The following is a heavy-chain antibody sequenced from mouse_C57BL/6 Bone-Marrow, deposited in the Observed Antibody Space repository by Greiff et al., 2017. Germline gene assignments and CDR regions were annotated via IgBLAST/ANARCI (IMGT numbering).Heavy chain of an antibody. V-gene: IGHV2-6-1*01. CDR1: GFSLTSYG. J-gene: IGHJ4*01. CDR2: IWSDGST. CDR3: ARHKGGNYGSSFYAMDY. Sequence: QVQLKELGPGLVAPSQSLSITCTVSGFSLTSYGVHWVRQPPGKGLEWLVVIWSDGSTTYNSALKSRLSISKDNSKSQVFLKMNSLQTDDTAMYYCARHKGGNYGSSFYAMDYWGQGTSVTVSS. D-gene: IGHD1-1*01.